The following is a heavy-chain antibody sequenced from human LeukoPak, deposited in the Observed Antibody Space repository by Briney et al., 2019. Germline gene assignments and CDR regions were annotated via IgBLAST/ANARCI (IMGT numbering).Heavy chain of an antibody. CDR1: GFTVSSSY. CDR2: LYSGGGT. CDR3: ARAPYYYDTSGFLI. Sequence: GGSLRLSCAASGFTVSSSYMTWVRQAPGKGLEWVSTLYSGGGTFYADSVKGRFTISRDNSKNTLDLHMSSLRAEDTAVYYCARAPYYYDTSGFLIWGQGTMVTVSS. D-gene: IGHD3-22*01. V-gene: IGHV3-53*01. J-gene: IGHJ3*02.